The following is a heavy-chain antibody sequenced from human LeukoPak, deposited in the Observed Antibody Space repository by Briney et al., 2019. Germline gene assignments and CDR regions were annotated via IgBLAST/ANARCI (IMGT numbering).Heavy chain of an antibody. Sequence: GGSLRLSCAASGFTRSSYAMSWVRQAPGKGLEWVSAISGSGGSTYYADSVKGRFTISRDNSKNTLYLQMNSLRAEDTAVYYCAKVGNGLYYYGMDVWGKGTTVTVSS. CDR2: ISGSGGST. CDR3: AKVGNGLYYYGMDV. V-gene: IGHV3-23*01. CDR1: GFTRSSYA. D-gene: IGHD1-26*01. J-gene: IGHJ6*04.